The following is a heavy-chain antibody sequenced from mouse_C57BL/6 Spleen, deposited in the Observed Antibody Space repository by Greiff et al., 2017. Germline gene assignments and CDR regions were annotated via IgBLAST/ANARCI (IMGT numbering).Heavy chain of an antibody. V-gene: IGHV1-20*01. CDR1: GYSFTGYF. CDR3: ARTHSNSYAVDY. Sequence: VQLKESGPELVKPGDSVKISCKASGYSFTGYFMNWVMQSHGKSLEWIGRINPYNGDTFYNQKFKGKATLTVDNSSSTAHMELRSLTSEDSAVYYCARTHSNSYAVDYWGQGTSVTVAS. J-gene: IGHJ4*01. CDR2: INPYNGDT. D-gene: IGHD2-5*01.